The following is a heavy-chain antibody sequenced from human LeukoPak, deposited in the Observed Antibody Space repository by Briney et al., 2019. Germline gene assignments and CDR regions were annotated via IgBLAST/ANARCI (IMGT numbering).Heavy chain of an antibody. J-gene: IGHJ4*02. V-gene: IGHV3-21*01. CDR3: ARDPQLEHLFDY. CDR1: GFTFSSYS. Sequence: GGPLRLSCAASGFTFSSYSMNWVRQAPGKGLEWVSSISSSSSYIYYADSVKGRFTISGDNAKNSLYLQMNSLRAEDTAVYYCARDPQLEHLFDYWGQGTLVTVSS. D-gene: IGHD1-1*01. CDR2: ISSSSSYI.